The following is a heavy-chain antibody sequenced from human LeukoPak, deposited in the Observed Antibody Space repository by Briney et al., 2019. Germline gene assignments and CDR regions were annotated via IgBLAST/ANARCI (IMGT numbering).Heavy chain of an antibody. Sequence: SETLSLTCTVSGGSMSSYYWSWIRQPPGKGLEWIGYIYYSGSTNYNPSLKSRVTISVDTSKNQFSLKLSSVTAADTAVYYCARKLYYGDYEYWFDPWGQGTLVTVSS. V-gene: IGHV4-59*08. J-gene: IGHJ5*02. CDR2: IYYSGST. D-gene: IGHD4-17*01. CDR3: ARKLYYGDYEYWFDP. CDR1: GGSMSSYY.